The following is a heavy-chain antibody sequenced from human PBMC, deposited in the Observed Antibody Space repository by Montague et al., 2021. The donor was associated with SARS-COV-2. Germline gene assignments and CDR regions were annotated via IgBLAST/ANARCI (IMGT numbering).Heavy chain of an antibody. V-gene: IGHV4-59*13. D-gene: IGHD3-10*01. CDR3: AGGCLSYFGAGSHCYGMDV. CDR2: ISNCGST. Sequence: SETLSLTCGVSGASITSSNWYWIRHLPGTGLEWICNISNCGSTDXSPSLKSRVTMSVDTSKNKMSLKLTSVSAADTDGYYCAGGCLSYFGAGSHCYGMDVWGQGTTVTVSS. CDR1: GASITSSN. J-gene: IGHJ6*02.